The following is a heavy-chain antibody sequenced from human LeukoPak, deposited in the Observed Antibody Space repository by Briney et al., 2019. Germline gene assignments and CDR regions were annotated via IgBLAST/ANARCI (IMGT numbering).Heavy chain of an antibody. CDR3: ARSAMGWFDP. Sequence: ASETLSLTCTVSGGSISSYYWSWIRQPPGKGLEWIGYIYYSGSTNYNPSLKSRVTISVDTSKNLFSLKLSSVTAADTAVYYCARSAMGWFDPWGQGTLVTVSS. J-gene: IGHJ5*02. V-gene: IGHV4-59*08. CDR1: GGSISSYY. CDR2: IYYSGST.